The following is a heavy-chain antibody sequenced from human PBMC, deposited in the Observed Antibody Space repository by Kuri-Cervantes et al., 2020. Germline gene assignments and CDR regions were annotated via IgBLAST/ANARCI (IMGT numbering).Heavy chain of an antibody. J-gene: IGHJ6*02. CDR2: IGTAGDT. Sequence: GGSLRLSCAASGFTFSSYDMPWVRQATGKGLEWVSAIGTAGDTYYPGSVKGRFTISRENAKNSLYLQMNSLRAGDTAVYYCARVVVAATGLGLLRPYYYYYYGMDVWGQGTTVTVSS. V-gene: IGHV3-13*01. D-gene: IGHD2-15*01. CDR1: GFTFSSYD. CDR3: ARVVVAATGLGLLRPYYYYYYGMDV.